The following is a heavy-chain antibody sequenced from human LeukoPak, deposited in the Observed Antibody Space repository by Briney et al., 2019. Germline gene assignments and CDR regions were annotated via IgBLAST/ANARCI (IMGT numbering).Heavy chain of an antibody. D-gene: IGHD3-22*01. CDR1: GFTFSSYA. J-gene: IGHJ4*02. CDR3: ARGGRYYYDSSGYFNY. CDR2: IGGSGGST. Sequence: GGSLRLSCAASGFTFSSYAMSWVRQAPGKGLEWVSAIGGSGGSTYYADSVKGRFTISRDNSKNTLYLQMNSLRAEDTAVYYCARGGRYYYDSSGYFNYWGQGTLVTVSS. V-gene: IGHV3-23*01.